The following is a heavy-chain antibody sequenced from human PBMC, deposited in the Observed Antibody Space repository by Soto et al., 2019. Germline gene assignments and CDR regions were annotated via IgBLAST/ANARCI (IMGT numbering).Heavy chain of an antibody. Sequence: PSETLSLTCTVSGGSISSSSYYWGWIRQPPGKGLEWIGSIYYSGSTYYNPSLKSRVTISVDTSKNQFSLKLSSVTAADTAVYYCARYCSGGSCYSTPYYYYYYGMDVWGQGTTVTVSS. D-gene: IGHD2-15*01. CDR1: GGSISSSSYY. CDR2: IYYSGST. CDR3: ARYCSGGSCYSTPYYYYYYGMDV. J-gene: IGHJ6*02. V-gene: IGHV4-39*01.